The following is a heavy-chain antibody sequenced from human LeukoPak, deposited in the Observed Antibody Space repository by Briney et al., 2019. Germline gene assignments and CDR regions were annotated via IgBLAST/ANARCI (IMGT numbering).Heavy chain of an antibody. CDR2: IIPSFGTA. J-gene: IGHJ4*02. Sequence: SVKVSCKASGGTFSSYAISWVRQAPGQGLEWKGGIIPSFGTANYAQKFQGRVTITTDESTSTAYMELSSLRSEDTAVYYCAREGYNWNYEFDYWGQGTLVTVSS. V-gene: IGHV1-69*05. CDR1: GGTFSSYA. CDR3: AREGYNWNYEFDY. D-gene: IGHD1-7*01.